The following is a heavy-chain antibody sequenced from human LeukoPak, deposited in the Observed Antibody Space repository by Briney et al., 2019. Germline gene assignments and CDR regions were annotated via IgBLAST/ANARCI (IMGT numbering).Heavy chain of an antibody. Sequence: ASVKVSCKASGYTFTSYGISWVRQAPGQGLEWMGWISAYNGNTNYAQKLQGRVTMTTDTSTSTAYMELRSLRSDDTAVYYCARDSVSLGYSYGTNFDYWGQGTLVTVSS. CDR1: GYTFTSYG. V-gene: IGHV1-18*01. CDR3: ARDSVSLGYSYGTNFDY. CDR2: ISAYNGNT. D-gene: IGHD5-18*01. J-gene: IGHJ4*02.